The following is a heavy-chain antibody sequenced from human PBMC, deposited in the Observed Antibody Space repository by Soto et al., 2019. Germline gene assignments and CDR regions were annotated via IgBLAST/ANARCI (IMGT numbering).Heavy chain of an antibody. D-gene: IGHD3-10*01. V-gene: IGHV3-23*01. CDR2: ISGSGGST. CDR1: GFTFSSYA. Sequence: EVQLLESGGGLVQPGGSLRLSCAASGFTFSSYAMSWVRQAPGKGLEWVSAISGSGGSTYYADSVKGRFTISRDNSKSTLYLQMDSLRAEDTAVYYCAKGGSGRYYYYGMDVGGQGTTVTVS. J-gene: IGHJ6*02. CDR3: AKGGSGRYYYYGMDV.